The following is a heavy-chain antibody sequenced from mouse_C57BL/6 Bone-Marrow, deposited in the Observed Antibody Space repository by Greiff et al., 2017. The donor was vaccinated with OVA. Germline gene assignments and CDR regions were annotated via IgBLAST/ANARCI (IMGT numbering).Heavy chain of an antibody. CDR3: ARGDGSSYYWYFDV. Sequence: VQLQQPGAELVRPGSSVQLSCKASGYTFTSYWMDWVKQRPGQGLEWIGNLYPSDSETHYNQKFKDKATLPVDKSSRTAYMQLSSLTSEDSAVYYCARGDGSSYYWYFDVWGTGTTVTVSS. J-gene: IGHJ1*03. CDR1: GYTFTSYW. CDR2: LYPSDSET. V-gene: IGHV1-61*01. D-gene: IGHD1-1*01.